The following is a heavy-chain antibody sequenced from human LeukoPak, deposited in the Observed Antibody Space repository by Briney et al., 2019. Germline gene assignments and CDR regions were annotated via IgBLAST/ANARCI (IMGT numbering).Heavy chain of an antibody. CDR1: SGSLSSSSYY. CDR2: IYYSGST. D-gene: IGHD2-2*01. CDR3: ATTGDIVVVPAAED. J-gene: IGHJ4*02. V-gene: IGHV4-39*01. Sequence: SETLSLLCTVSSGSLSSSSYYWGWIRQPPGKGLEWIGRIYYSGSTYYNASLKSRVTISRDTSQNQLSLELSSVTAADTAVYYCATTGDIVVVPAAEDWGQGTLVTVSS.